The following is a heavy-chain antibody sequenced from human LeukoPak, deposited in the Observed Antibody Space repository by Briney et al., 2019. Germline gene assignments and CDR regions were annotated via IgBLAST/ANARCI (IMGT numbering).Heavy chain of an antibody. D-gene: IGHD2-21*01. Sequence: GASVKVSCKTSGYTFSSYDINWVRQATGQGLEWMGWMNPNSGNTGYAQKFQGRVTMTRNTSISTAYMELSSLRSEDTAVYYCAVVVNEHYFDYWGQGTLVTVSS. CDR3: AVVVNEHYFDY. V-gene: IGHV1-8*01. CDR1: GYTFSSYD. J-gene: IGHJ4*02. CDR2: MNPNSGNT.